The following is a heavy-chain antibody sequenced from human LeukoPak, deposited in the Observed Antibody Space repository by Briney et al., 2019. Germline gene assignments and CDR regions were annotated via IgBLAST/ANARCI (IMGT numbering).Heavy chain of an antibody. V-gene: IGHV3-23*01. D-gene: IGHD1-1*01. CDR1: GFPFRSYA. J-gene: IGHJ4*02. Sequence: GGSVRLSCVASGFPFRSYAMTWVRQTPGKGLESVSVITEDADTYYADSVKGRFTISRDNSQNTVFLQMNSVRVEDTAVYYCAKVDYWSPENYFGSWGQGTLVTVSS. CDR2: ITEDADT. CDR3: AKVDYWSPENYFGS.